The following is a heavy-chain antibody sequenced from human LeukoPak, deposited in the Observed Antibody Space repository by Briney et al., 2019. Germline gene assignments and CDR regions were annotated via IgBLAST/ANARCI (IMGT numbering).Heavy chain of an antibody. CDR2: ISSSSYI. CDR3: ARDLEYCSGGSCYDWFDP. D-gene: IGHD2-15*01. CDR1: GFTFSSYS. J-gene: IGHJ5*02. Sequence: GGSLRLSCAASGFTFSSYSMNWVRRAPGKGLEWVSSISSSSYIYYADSVKGRFTISRDNAKNSLYLQMNSLRAEDTAVYYCARDLEYCSGGSCYDWFDPWGQGTLVTVSS. V-gene: IGHV3-21*01.